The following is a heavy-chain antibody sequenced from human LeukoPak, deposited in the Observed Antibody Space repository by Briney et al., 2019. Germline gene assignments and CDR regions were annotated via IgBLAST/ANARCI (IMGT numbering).Heavy chain of an antibody. CDR1: GYTFPSYW. CDR3: ARLGYCSGGTCYKSYFDY. Sequence: HGESLKISCKGSGYTFPSYWIAWVRRLPGKGLEWMGVIYVGGSDTRYSPSFQGQVTISADKSISTAYLQWGSLKASDTAMYYCARLGYCSGGTCYKSYFDYWGQGTLVTVSS. D-gene: IGHD2-15*01. V-gene: IGHV5-51*01. J-gene: IGHJ4*02. CDR2: IYVGGSDT.